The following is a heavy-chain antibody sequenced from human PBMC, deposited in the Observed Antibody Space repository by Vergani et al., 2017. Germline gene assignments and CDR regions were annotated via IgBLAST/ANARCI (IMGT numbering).Heavy chain of an antibody. V-gene: IGHV4-61*02. J-gene: IGHJ4*02. CDR3: ARSRPYCTSGSCPAI. D-gene: IGHD2-15*01. CDR2: IHTGGST. CDR1: GESIRSGSHY. Sequence: QVKLQESGPGLLKPSQTLSLTCTVSGESIRSGSHYWSWIRQPAGKGPEWIGHIHTGGSTDLNPSFKSRVSISVDTSKSQFSLKLNSVTVADTAVSYCARSRPYCTSGSCPAIWGQGTLVTDSS.